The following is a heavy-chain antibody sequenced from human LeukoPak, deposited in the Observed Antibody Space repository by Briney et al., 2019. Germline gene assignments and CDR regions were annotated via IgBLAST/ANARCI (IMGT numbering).Heavy chain of an antibody. J-gene: IGHJ5*02. CDR2: ISSGSTYT. V-gene: IGHV3-11*03. CDR1: GFTFSDYY. D-gene: IGHD5-12*01. CDR3: ARNGYSGYDRLNWFDP. Sequence: GGSLRLSCAASGFTFSDYYMTCIRQAPGKGLEWVSSISSGSTYTNYADSVKGRFTISRDNAKNSLYLQMNSLRVEDTAVYYCARNGYSGYDRLNWFDPWGQGTLVTVSS.